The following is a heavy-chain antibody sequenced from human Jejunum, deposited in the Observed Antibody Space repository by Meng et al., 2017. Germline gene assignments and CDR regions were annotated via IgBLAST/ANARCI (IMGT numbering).Heavy chain of an antibody. CDR3: ARDYWGSLDY. V-gene: IGHV4-31*03. CDR1: GGSISVGGYY. CDR2: MYYTGGT. Sequence: QVQLQESGPGLVKPSQTLSLTCTVSGGSISVGGYYWAWIRQHPGEALEWIGYMYYTGGTIYNPSLRSRSSISVDTSKNQFSLKLTSVNAADTAVYYCARDYWGSLDYWGQGILVTVSS. D-gene: IGHD3-16*01. J-gene: IGHJ4*02.